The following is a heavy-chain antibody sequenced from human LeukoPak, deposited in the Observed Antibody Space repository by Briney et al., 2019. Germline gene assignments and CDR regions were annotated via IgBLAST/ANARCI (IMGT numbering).Heavy chain of an antibody. V-gene: IGHV5-51*01. CDR3: ARLNYPYYYYYMDV. CDR2: IYPGDSDT. J-gene: IGHJ6*03. CDR1: GYSFTSYW. Sequence: PGGSLRLSCKGSGYSFTSYWIGWVRQMPGKGLEWMGIIYPGDSDTRYSPSFQGQVTISADKSISTAYLQWSSLKASDTAMYYCARLNYPYYYYYMDVWGKGTTVTVSS. D-gene: IGHD1-7*01.